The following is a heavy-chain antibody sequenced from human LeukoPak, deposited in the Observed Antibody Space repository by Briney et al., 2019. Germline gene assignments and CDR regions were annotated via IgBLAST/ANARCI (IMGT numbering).Heavy chain of an antibody. CDR2: INPNSGGT. J-gene: IGHJ6*02. Sequence: ASVKVSCKASGYTFTGYYMHWVRQAPGPGLEWMGWINPNSGGTNYAQKFQGRVTMTRDTSISTAYMELSRLRSDDTAVYYCARDQQWLVGFYYYGMDVWGQGTTVTVSS. CDR1: GYTFTGYY. V-gene: IGHV1-2*02. D-gene: IGHD6-19*01. CDR3: ARDQQWLVGFYYYGMDV.